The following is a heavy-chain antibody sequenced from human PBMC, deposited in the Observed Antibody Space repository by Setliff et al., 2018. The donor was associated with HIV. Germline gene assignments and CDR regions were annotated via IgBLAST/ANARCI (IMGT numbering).Heavy chain of an antibody. CDR2: INHRGST. CDR3: AREAARVVDF. V-gene: IGHV4-34*01. D-gene: IGHD6-25*01. Sequence: SETLSLTCAVYGGSFSGYYWSWIRQHPGKGLEWIGEINHRGSTNYNPSLKSRVTISVETSKNQLSLKLNSVTAADTAVYYCAREAARVVDFWGQGTLVTVSS. CDR1: GGSFSGYY. J-gene: IGHJ4*02.